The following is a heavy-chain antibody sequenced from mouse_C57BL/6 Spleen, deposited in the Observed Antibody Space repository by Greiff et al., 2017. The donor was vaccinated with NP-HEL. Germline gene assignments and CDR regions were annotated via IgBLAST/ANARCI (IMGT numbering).Heavy chain of an antibody. CDR3: ARVHSTLYAMDY. CDR2: IHPNSGST. V-gene: IGHV1-64*01. CDR1: GYPFTSSW. Sequence: VQLHQPCSSLVHPGASVTLSCKSSGYPFTSSWMHFLKPRPLPGLEWIGMIHPNSGSTNYNEKFKSKATLTVDKSSSTAYMQLSSLTSEDSAVYYCARVHSTLYAMDYWGQGTSVTVSS. D-gene: IGHD2-5*01. J-gene: IGHJ4*01.